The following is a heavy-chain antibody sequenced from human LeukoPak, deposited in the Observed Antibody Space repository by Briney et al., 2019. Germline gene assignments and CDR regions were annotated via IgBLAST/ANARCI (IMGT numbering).Heavy chain of an antibody. CDR3: ARNTAALSHTTI. CDR1: GDSISSYY. CDR2: IYYSAST. Sequence: SETLSLTCTDPGDSISSYYWSCIRQPPRKGVEWIGNIYYSASTNYKPSLKSRVTISVDTSKNQFSLKLSSVTAADTAVYYCARNTAALSHTTIWGQGTLVTVFS. J-gene: IGHJ4*02. V-gene: IGHV4-59*08. D-gene: IGHD6-13*01.